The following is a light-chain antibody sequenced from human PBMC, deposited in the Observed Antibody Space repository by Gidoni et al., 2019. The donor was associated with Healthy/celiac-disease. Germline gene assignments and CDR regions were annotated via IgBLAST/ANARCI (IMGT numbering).Light chain of an antibody. J-gene: IGLJ3*02. CDR3: AAWDDSLNGLV. CDR2: SNN. V-gene: IGLV1-44*01. CDR1: SSNIGSNT. Sequence: SLLTQPPSPSGTPGPRVTFSCSGSSSNIGSNTVNWYQHLPGTAPKLLIYSNNQRPSGVPDRFSGSKSGTSASLAISGLQSEDEADYYCAAWDDSLNGLVFGGGTKLTVL.